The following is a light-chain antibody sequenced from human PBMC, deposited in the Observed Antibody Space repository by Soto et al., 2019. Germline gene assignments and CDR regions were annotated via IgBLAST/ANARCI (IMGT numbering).Light chain of an antibody. Sequence: DIQMTQSPSSLSASLGDRVTITCRASQSITPYLNWYQQKPGKAPTLVIYGATTLQGGVPSRFSGSGSGTNFTLTITSLQRGDFAVYYCQQTYRTPPYTFGQGTKREIK. J-gene: IGKJ2*01. V-gene: IGKV1-39*01. CDR1: QSITPY. CDR2: GAT. CDR3: QQTYRTPPYT.